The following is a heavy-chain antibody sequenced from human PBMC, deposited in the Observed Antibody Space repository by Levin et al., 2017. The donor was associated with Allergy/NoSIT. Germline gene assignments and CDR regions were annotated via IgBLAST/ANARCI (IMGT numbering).Heavy chain of an antibody. J-gene: IGHJ4*02. Sequence: GESLKISCKVSGYTLTELSMHWVRQAPGKGLEWMGGFDPEDGETIYAQKFQGRVTMTEDTSTDTAYMELSSLRSEDTAVYYCATRYGSGSYYNGWDYWGQGTLVTVSS. CDR3: ATRYGSGSYYNGWDY. D-gene: IGHD3-10*01. V-gene: IGHV1-24*01. CDR2: FDPEDGET. CDR1: GYTLTELS.